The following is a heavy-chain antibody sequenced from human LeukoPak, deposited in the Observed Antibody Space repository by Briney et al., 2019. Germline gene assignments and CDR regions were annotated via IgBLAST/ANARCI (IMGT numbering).Heavy chain of an antibody. J-gene: IGHJ4*02. Sequence: GASVKVSCKASGYTFTSYGISWVRQAPGQGLEWMGWISAYNGNTNYAHKLQGRVTMTTDTSTSTAYMGLRSLRSDDTAVYYCARVIPLGYCSSTSCFDNDYWGQGTLVTVSS. D-gene: IGHD2-2*01. CDR2: ISAYNGNT. CDR3: ARVIPLGYCSSTSCFDNDY. V-gene: IGHV1-18*01. CDR1: GYTFTSYG.